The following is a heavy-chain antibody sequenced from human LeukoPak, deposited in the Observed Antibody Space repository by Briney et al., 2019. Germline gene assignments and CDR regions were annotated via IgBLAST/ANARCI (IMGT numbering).Heavy chain of an antibody. V-gene: IGHV3-73*01. J-gene: IGHJ4*02. CDR2: IRSKANSYAT. CDR1: GFTFSGSA. CDR3: TRWGPGIAAATDY. Sequence: QPGGSLRLSCAASGFTFSGSAMHWVRQASGKGLEWVGRIRSKANSYATAYAASVKGRFTISRDDSKNTAYLQMNSLKTEDTAVYYCTRWGPGIAAATDYWGQGTLVTVSS. D-gene: IGHD6-13*01.